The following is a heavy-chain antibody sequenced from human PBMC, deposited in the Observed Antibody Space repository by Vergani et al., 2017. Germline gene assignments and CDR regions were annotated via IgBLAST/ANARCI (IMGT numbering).Heavy chain of an antibody. CDR1: GFTFSSYG. Sequence: VQLVESGGGLVKPGGSLRLSCAASGFTFSSYGMHWVRQAPGKGLEWVAVIWYDGSNKYYADSVKGRFTISRDNAKNSLYLQMNSLRAEDTAVYYCARGRGYSYGYPHFDYWGQGTLVTGSS. D-gene: IGHD5-18*01. V-gene: IGHV3-33*08. CDR2: IWYDGSNK. J-gene: IGHJ4*02. CDR3: ARGRGYSYGYPHFDY.